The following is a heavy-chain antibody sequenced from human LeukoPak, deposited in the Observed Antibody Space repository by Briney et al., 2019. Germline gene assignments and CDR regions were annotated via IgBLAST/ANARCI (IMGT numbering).Heavy chain of an antibody. CDR1: GGTFSSYA. CDR2: IIPIFGTA. J-gene: IGHJ6*03. D-gene: IGHD2-15*01. V-gene: IGHV1-69*05. Sequence: ASVKVSCKASGGTFSSYATSWVRQAPGQGLEWMGGIIPIFGTANYAQKFQGRVTITTDESTSTAYMELSSLRSEDTAVYYCARSRSAGLNYYYYYMDVWGKGTTVTVSS. CDR3: ARSRSAGLNYYYYYMDV.